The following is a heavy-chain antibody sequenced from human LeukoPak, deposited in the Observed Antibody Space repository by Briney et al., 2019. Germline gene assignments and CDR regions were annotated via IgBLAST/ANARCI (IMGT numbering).Heavy chain of an antibody. CDR1: GFTFSSYS. J-gene: IGHJ4*02. D-gene: IGHD3-3*01. Sequence: PGGSLRLSCAASGFTFSSYSMNWVRQAPGKGLEWVSSISSSSSYIYYADSVKGRFTISRDNAKNSLYLQMNSLRAEDTAVYYCARGGGRYYDFWTPGGFDYWGQGTLVTVSS. V-gene: IGHV3-21*01. CDR2: ISSSSSYI. CDR3: ARGGGRYYDFWTPGGFDY.